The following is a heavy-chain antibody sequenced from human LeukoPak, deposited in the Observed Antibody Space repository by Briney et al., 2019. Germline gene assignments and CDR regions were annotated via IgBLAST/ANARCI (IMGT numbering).Heavy chain of an antibody. CDR1: GFTFGSYA. V-gene: IGHV3-23*01. D-gene: IGHD2-15*01. Sequence: GGSLRLSCAASGFTFGSYAMSWVRQAPGKGLEWVSAISGSGTNTYYGSSVKGRFTISGDNSKNMLFLEMNSLRAEDTAVYYCAKDQGLGGGSVWGYWGQGMLITVSS. J-gene: IGHJ4*02. CDR3: AKDQGLGGGSVWGY. CDR2: ISGSGTNT.